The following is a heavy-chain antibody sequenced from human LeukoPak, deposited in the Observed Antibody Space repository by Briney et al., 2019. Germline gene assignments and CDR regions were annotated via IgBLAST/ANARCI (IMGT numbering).Heavy chain of an antibody. CDR1: GGTFSSYA. Sequence: VASVKVSCKASGGTFSSYAISWVRQAPGQGLEWMGGIIPIFGTANYAQKFQGRVTITTDESTSTAYMELSSLRSEDTAVYYCATAPPYYDSSGYYPWWVYWGQGTLVTVSS. D-gene: IGHD3-22*01. V-gene: IGHV1-69*05. CDR3: ATAPPYYDSSGYYPWWVY. J-gene: IGHJ4*02. CDR2: IIPIFGTA.